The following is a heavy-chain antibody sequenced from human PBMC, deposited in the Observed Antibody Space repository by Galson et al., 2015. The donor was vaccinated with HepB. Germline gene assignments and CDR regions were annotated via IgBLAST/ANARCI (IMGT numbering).Heavy chain of an antibody. V-gene: IGHV3-30*04. CDR3: ARDGCGGDCYIFPDAFDI. J-gene: IGHJ3*02. Sequence: SLRLSCAASGFTFSSYAMHWVRQAPGKGLEWVAVISYDGSNKYYADSVKGRFTISRDNSKNTLYLQMNSLRAEDTAVYYCARDGCGGDCYIFPDAFDIWGQGTMVTVSS. CDR2: ISYDGSNK. CDR1: GFTFSSYA. D-gene: IGHD2-21*02.